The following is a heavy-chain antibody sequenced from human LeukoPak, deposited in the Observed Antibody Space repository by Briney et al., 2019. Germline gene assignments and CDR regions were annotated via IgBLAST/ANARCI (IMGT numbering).Heavy chain of an antibody. CDR1: GFTFSSYG. J-gene: IGHJ4*02. Sequence: GGSLRLSCAASGFTFSSYGMPWVRQAPGKGVEWVAVISYDGSNKYYADSLKGRFTISRDNSKNTLYLQMNSLRAEDTAVYYCAKDRNTYYDFWSGYPGPYWGQGTLVTVSS. CDR2: ISYDGSNK. CDR3: AKDRNTYYDFWSGYPGPY. V-gene: IGHV3-30*18. D-gene: IGHD3-3*01.